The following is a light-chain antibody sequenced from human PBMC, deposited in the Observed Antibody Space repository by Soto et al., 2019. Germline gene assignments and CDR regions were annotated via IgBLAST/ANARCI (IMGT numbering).Light chain of an antibody. CDR2: LAS. V-gene: IGKV1-17*01. Sequence: DVQMTQSPSSLSASVGDRVTITCRASQGMSKGLGWDQQRPGKAPKHLIYLASSLQSGVPSRFSGSGSGTESPHTISSMQPEDFATYYYLQHNRYPLTFGPGTKVDIK. CDR1: QGMSKG. J-gene: IGKJ3*01. CDR3: LQHNRYPLT.